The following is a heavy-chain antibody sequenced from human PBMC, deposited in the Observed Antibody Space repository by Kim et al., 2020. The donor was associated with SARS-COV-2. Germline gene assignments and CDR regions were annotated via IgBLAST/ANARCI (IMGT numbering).Heavy chain of an antibody. CDR2: IKQDGSEK. V-gene: IGHV3-7*03. CDR3: ARVNKKGGVKNWFDP. J-gene: IGHJ5*02. CDR1: GFTFSSYW. Sequence: GGSLRLSCAASGFTFSSYWMSWVRQAPGKGLEWVANIKQDGSEKYYVDSVKGRFTISRDNAKNSLYLQMNSLRAEDTAVYYCARVNKKGGVKNWFDPWGQGTLVTVSS. D-gene: IGHD3-16*01.